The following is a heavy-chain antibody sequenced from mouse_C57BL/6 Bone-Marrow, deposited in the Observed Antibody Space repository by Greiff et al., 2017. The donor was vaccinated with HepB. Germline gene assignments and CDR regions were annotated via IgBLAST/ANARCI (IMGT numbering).Heavy chain of an antibody. CDR1: GYTFTSYW. Sequence: QVQLQQPGAELVKPGASVKLSCKASGYTFTSYWMQWVKQRPGQGLEWIGEIDPSDSYTNYNQKFKGKATLTVDTSSSTAYMQLSSLTSEDSAVYYCARVITTVVAHWYFDVWGTGTTVTVSS. V-gene: IGHV1-50*01. CDR3: ARVITTVVAHWYFDV. J-gene: IGHJ1*03. CDR2: IDPSDSYT. D-gene: IGHD1-1*01.